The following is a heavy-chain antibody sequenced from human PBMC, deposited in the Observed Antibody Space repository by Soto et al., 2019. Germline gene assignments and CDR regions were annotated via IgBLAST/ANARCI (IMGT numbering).Heavy chain of an antibody. CDR1: GFIFSNYV. D-gene: IGHD3-10*01. Sequence: QVQLVESGGGVVQPGRSLRLSCAASGFIFSNYVMYWVRQAPGEGLEWVAFMSYDGTTKSYADSVKGRFTISRDNSQNTLYLQMNSLRPEDTGVYYCAREVLWSRYSDYWGQGTLVTVSS. J-gene: IGHJ4*02. CDR3: AREVLWSRYSDY. CDR2: MSYDGTTK. V-gene: IGHV3-30-3*01.